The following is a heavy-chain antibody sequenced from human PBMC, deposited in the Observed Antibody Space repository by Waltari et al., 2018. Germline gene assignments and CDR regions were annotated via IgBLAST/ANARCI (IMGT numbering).Heavy chain of an antibody. D-gene: IGHD3-3*01. V-gene: IGHV3-7*01. J-gene: IGHJ4*02. CDR1: GFTVNNW. CDR3: ARELHWSARDY. Sequence: EVQLVESGGGLVQPGGSLRLSCAASGFTVNNWRSWVRQAPGKGLDWVAKITPDGSEKNYADSVNGRFTISIDNVKNSLYLQMNSLSLEDTAVYYCARELHWSARDYWGQGTLVTVSS. CDR2: ITPDGSEK.